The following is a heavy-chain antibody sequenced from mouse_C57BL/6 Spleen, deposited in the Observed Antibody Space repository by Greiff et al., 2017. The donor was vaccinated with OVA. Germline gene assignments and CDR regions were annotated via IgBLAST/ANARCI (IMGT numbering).Heavy chain of an antibody. Sequence: QVQLQQPGPELVKPGASVKLSCKASGYTFTSYWMHWVKQRPGQGLEWIGMIHPNSGSTNYNEKFKSKATLTVDKSSSTAYMQLSSLTSEDSAVYYCARTTIVTRYYAMDYWGQGTSVTVSS. D-gene: IGHD2-5*01. J-gene: IGHJ4*01. V-gene: IGHV1-64*01. CDR3: ARTTIVTRYYAMDY. CDR1: GYTFTSYW. CDR2: IHPNSGST.